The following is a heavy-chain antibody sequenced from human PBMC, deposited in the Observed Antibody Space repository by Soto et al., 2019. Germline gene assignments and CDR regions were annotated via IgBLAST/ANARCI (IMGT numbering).Heavy chain of an antibody. D-gene: IGHD7-27*01. CDR2: IYYSGAT. V-gene: IGHV4-31*02. CDR3: ARDKDLEPTVWGY. J-gene: IGHJ4*02. Sequence: QVHLQEPGPGLVRPSETLSLSCSVSGDSMATGGHYYNWIRHLPGQGLEWIGYIYYSGATHYSPSLRPRATISIDTSKNQFSLRLISVTAADTALYFCARDKDLEPTVWGYWGQGIQVTVSS. CDR1: GDSMATGGHY.